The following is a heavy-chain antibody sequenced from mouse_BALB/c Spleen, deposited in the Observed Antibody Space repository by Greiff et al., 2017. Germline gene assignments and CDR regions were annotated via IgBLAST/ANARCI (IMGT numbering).Heavy chain of an antibody. CDR2: INPSTGYT. J-gene: IGHJ2*01. V-gene: IGHV1-7*01. Sequence: VQLQQSGAELAKPGASVKMSCKASGYTFTSYWMHWVKQRPGQGLEWIGYINPSTGYTEYNQKFKDKATLTADKSSSTAYMQLSSLTSEDSAVYYCARALTGAYYFDYWGQGTTLTVSS. D-gene: IGHD4-1*01. CDR3: ARALTGAYYFDY. CDR1: GYTFTSYW.